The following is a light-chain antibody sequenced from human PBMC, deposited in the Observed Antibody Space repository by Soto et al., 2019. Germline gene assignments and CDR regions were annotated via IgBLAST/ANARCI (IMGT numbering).Light chain of an antibody. CDR2: DVS. CDR1: RRDVGGYNY. V-gene: IGLV2-14*01. CDR3: SSYTSSSTPVV. Sequence: QSVLTQPASVSGSPGQSITISCTGTRRDVGGYNYVSWYQQHPGKAPKLMIYDVSNRPSGVSNRVSGSKSGNTASLTISGLQAEDEADYYCSSYTSSSTPVVFGGGTKLTVL. J-gene: IGLJ2*01.